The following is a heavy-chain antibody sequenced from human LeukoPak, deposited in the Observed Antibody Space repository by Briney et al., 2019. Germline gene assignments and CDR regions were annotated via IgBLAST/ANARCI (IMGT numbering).Heavy chain of an antibody. J-gene: IGHJ5*02. Sequence: PSQTLSLTCTVYGGSISSGSYYWSWIRQPAGKGLEWIGRIYNSGNTNYNPSLKSRVTISVDTSKNQFSLKLNSVTAADTAVYYCARSGTYYNNWFDPWGQGTLVTVSS. CDR2: IYNSGNT. V-gene: IGHV4-61*02. CDR3: ARSGTYYNNWFDP. D-gene: IGHD3-10*01. CDR1: GGSISSGSYY.